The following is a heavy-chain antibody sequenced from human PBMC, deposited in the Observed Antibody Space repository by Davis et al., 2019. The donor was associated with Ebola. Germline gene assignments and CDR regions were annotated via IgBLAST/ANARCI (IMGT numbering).Heavy chain of an antibody. J-gene: IGHJ4*02. CDR3: ARDRDVDTALFTGPYYFDY. CDR2: ISSTSSYI. V-gene: IGHV3-21*01. D-gene: IGHD5-18*01. Sequence: PGGSLRLSCAASGFTFSSYSMTWVRQAPGKGLEWVSSISSTSSYIFYADSVKGRLTISRDNAKNSLYLQMNSLRAEDAAVYYCARDRDVDTALFTGPYYFDYWGQGTLVTVSS. CDR1: GFTFSSYS.